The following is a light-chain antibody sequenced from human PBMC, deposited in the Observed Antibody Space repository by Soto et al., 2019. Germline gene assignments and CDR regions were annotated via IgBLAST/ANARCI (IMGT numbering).Light chain of an antibody. Sequence: QSALTKPASVSLSPGQSITISCTGTTSDVGAYNLVSLYQRLPGKAPKLLIFEGTKRPSGVSSRFSGSKSGNTASLTIFGLRAEDEADYFCCSYAGGNTYVFGTGTKVTVL. CDR3: CSYAGGNTYV. V-gene: IGLV2-23*01. J-gene: IGLJ1*01. CDR1: TSDVGAYNL. CDR2: EGT.